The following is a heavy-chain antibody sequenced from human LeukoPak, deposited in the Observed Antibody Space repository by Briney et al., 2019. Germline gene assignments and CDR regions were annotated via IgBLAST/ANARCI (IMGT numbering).Heavy chain of an antibody. CDR1: GFSFSNYA. Sequence: GSLRLSCVASGFSFSNYAMNWVRQASGKGLEWVSSTSGSGGSTYYADSVKGRFTISRDNSKNTLYLQMNSLRAEDTAVYYCAKDHYYDSSGYYYATIDYWGQGTLVTVSS. V-gene: IGHV3-23*01. CDR3: AKDHYYDSSGYYYATIDY. J-gene: IGHJ4*02. CDR2: TSGSGGST. D-gene: IGHD3-22*01.